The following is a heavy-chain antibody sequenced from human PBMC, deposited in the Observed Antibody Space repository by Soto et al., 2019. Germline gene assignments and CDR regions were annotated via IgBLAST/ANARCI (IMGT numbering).Heavy chain of an antibody. CDR1: GYTFTSYD. CDR2: INPSGGST. CDR3: ARVSAYYYDSSGYYTVGPFDY. D-gene: IGHD3-22*01. Sequence: VKVSCKASGYTFTSYDMHWVRQAPGQGLEWMGIINPSGGSTSYAQKFQGRVTMTRDTSTSTVYMELSSLRSEDTAVYYCARVSAYYYDSSGYYTVGPFDYWGQGTLVTVSS. J-gene: IGHJ4*02. V-gene: IGHV1-46*01.